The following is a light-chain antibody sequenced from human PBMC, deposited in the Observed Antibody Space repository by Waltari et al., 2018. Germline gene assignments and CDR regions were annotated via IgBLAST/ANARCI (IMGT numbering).Light chain of an antibody. Sequence: EIVLTQSPGTLSLSPGERATLSCRASQSAGRSLAWYQQKPGQAPRLLIYGASIRATGIPDRFSGGGSGTDFSLTISRLEPEDFAAYHCQHYVRLPVTFGQGTKVEIK. CDR2: GAS. CDR3: QHYVRLPVT. CDR1: QSAGRS. V-gene: IGKV3-20*01. J-gene: IGKJ1*01.